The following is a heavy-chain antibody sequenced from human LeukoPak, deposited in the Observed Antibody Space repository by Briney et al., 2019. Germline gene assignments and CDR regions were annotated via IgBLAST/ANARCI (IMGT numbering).Heavy chain of an antibody. Sequence: SETLSLTCTVSGGSISSSSYYWGWIRQPPGKGLEWIGSIYYSGSTYYNPSLKSRVTISVDTSKNQFSLKLSSVTAADTAVYYCARARHKAGYSYEGYWGQGTLVTVSS. CDR2: IYYSGST. V-gene: IGHV4-39*01. D-gene: IGHD5-18*01. CDR1: GGSISSSSYY. J-gene: IGHJ4*02. CDR3: ARARHKAGYSYEGY.